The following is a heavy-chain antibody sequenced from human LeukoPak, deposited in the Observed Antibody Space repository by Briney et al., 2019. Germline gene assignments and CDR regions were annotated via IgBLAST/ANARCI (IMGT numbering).Heavy chain of an antibody. CDR2: IYTSGST. CDR1: GGSISSYY. D-gene: IGHD2-21*02. J-gene: IGHJ3*02. CDR3: ASIVVVTAADPSDAFDI. Sequence: SETLSLTCTVSGGSISSYYWSWIRRPAGKGLEWIGRIYTSGSTNYNPSLKSRVTMSVDTSKNQFSLKLSSVTAADTAVYYCASIVVVTAADPSDAFDIWGQGTMVTVSS. V-gene: IGHV4-4*07.